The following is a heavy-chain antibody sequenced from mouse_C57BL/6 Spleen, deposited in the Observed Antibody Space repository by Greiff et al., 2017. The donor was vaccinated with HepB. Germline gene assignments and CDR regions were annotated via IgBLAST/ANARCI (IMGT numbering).Heavy chain of an antibody. V-gene: IGHV1-55*01. CDR3: SREESDEAMDY. CDR1: GYTFTSYW. Sequence: QVQLQQPGAELVKPGASVKMSCKASGYTFTSYWITWVKQRPGQGLEWIGDIYPGSGSTKYTEKFKSKATLTVDTSSSTAYMQLSSLTSEDSAVYYCSREESDEAMDYWGQGTSVTVSS. J-gene: IGHJ4*01. CDR2: IYPGSGST.